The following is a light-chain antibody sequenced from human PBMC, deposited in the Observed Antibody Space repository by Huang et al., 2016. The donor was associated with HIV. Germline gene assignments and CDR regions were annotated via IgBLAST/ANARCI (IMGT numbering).Light chain of an antibody. CDR1: QDISNS. CDR3: QQYYTIRA. V-gene: IGKV1-NL1*01. J-gene: IGKJ1*01. Sequence: DIQMTQSPSSLSASVGERVTISCRASQDISNSLAWYQQKPGKAPKLLLYAAYTLERGVPSRFSGSGSETDYTLTISSLQPEDFATYYCQQYYTIRAFGQGTKVEIK. CDR2: AAY.